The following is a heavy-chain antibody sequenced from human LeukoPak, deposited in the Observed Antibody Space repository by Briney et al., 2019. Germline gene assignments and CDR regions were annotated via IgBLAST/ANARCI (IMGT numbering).Heavy chain of an antibody. V-gene: IGHV3-23*01. Sequence: GGSLRLSCAASGFTFSNFALSWFRQAPGKGLEWVSTITGSATSTYYADSVRGRFTVSRDNSKNTLYLEMNTLRVEDTAEYYCAKENAYRYGTVATDYWGQGTMVTVSS. CDR2: ITGSATST. J-gene: IGHJ4*02. D-gene: IGHD5-18*01. CDR1: GFTFSNFA. CDR3: AKENAYRYGTVATDY.